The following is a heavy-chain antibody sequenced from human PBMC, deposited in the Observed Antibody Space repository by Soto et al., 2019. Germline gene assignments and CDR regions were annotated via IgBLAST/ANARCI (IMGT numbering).Heavy chain of an antibody. D-gene: IGHD3-9*01. V-gene: IGHV4-59*01. CDR3: ARSAITIFWDV. CDR1: GGSISSYY. Sequence: QVQLQEWGPGLVKPSEPLSLTCTVSGGSISSYYWSWIRQPPGKGLEWIGYISYSGSTNYNPSLKSRVTISVDTSKNQFSLKLSSVTAADTAVYYCARSAITIFWDVWGKGNTVTVSS. J-gene: IGHJ6*04. CDR2: ISYSGST.